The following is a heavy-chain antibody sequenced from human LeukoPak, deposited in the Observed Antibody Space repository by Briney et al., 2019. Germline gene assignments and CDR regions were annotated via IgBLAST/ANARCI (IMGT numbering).Heavy chain of an antibody. V-gene: IGHV3-74*01. CDR1: GFTFSKYW. CDR2: INTDGTAT. Sequence: GGSLRLSCAASGFTFSKYWRLWVRQAPGKGLESVSRINTDGTATTYADSVKGRFTVSRDNADNTMFLQMNSVRDEDTAVYYCATKQWLAPPPDSWGQGTPVTVSS. J-gene: IGHJ4*02. D-gene: IGHD6-19*01. CDR3: ATKQWLAPPPDS.